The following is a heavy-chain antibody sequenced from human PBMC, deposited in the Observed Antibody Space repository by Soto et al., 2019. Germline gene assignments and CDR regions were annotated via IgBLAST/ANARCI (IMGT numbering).Heavy chain of an antibody. V-gene: IGHV4-59*06. J-gene: IGHJ3*02. CDR1: GGSISSYY. D-gene: IGHD5-12*01. Sequence: SETLSLTCTVSGGSISSYYWSWIRQHPGKGLEWIGYIYYSGSTYYNPSLKSRVTISVDTSKNQFSLKLSSVTAADTAVYYCARGGRDGYKVAFDIWGQGTMVTVSS. CDR3: ARGGRDGYKVAFDI. CDR2: IYYSGST.